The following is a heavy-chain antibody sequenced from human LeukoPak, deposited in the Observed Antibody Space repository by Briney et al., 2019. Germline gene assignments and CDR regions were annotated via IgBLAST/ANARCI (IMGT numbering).Heavy chain of an antibody. D-gene: IGHD3-22*01. CDR3: ARGVGYYDSSGYYYLPQYYFDY. CDR2: IYFSEST. J-gene: IGHJ4*02. CDR1: GGSISSYY. V-gene: IGHV4-59*01. Sequence: SETLSLTCTVSGGSISSYYWSWIRQPPGKGLEWIGSIYFSESTHYNPSLKSRVTISVDTSKNKFSLKLSSVTAADTAVYYCARGVGYYDSSGYYYLPQYYFDYWGQGTLVTVSS.